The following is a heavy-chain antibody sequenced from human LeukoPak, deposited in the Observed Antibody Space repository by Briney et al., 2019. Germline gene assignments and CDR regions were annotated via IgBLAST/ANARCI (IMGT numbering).Heavy chain of an antibody. Sequence: GGSLRLSCAASGFTFDDYAMHWVRQAPGKGLEWVSGISWNSGSIGYADSVKGRFTISRDNAKNSLYLQMNSLRAEDTAVYYCAREPLGYCSSTSCYTFYYMDVWGKGTTVTVSS. J-gene: IGHJ6*03. CDR2: ISWNSGSI. CDR3: AREPLGYCSSTSCYTFYYMDV. V-gene: IGHV3-9*01. CDR1: GFTFDDYA. D-gene: IGHD2-2*02.